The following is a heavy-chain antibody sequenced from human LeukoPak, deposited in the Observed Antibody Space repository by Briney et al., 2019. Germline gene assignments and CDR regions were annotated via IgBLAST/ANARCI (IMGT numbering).Heavy chain of an antibody. Sequence: PSETLSLTCTVSGGSISSYYWNWIRQPPGKGLEWIGYIYYSGSTNYNPSLKSRVTISVDTSKNQFSLKLSSVTAADTAVYYCARAGTYSSSSVDYWGQGTLVTVSS. J-gene: IGHJ4*02. CDR2: IYYSGST. CDR3: ARAGTYSSSSVDY. CDR1: GGSISSYY. V-gene: IGHV4-59*01. D-gene: IGHD6-6*01.